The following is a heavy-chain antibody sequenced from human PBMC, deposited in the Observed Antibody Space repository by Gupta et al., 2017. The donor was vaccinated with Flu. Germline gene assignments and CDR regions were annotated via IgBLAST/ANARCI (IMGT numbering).Heavy chain of an antibody. CDR2: IYSGGST. CDR1: GFIVSSIY. D-gene: IGHD4-17*01. Sequence: EVQLVESGGGLIQPGGSLRLSCAASGFIVSSIYMGWVRQAPGKGLEWVSVIYSGGSTYYADSVKGRFTISRDNSKNTLYLQMNSLRAEDTAVYYCARGMGPTTVMTPVLYWGQGTLVTVSS. CDR3: ARGMGPTTVMTPVLY. J-gene: IGHJ4*02. V-gene: IGHV3-53*01.